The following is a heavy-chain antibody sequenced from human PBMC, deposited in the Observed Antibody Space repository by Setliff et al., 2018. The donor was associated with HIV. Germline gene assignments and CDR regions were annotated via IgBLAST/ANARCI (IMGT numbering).Heavy chain of an antibody. J-gene: IGHJ4*02. Sequence: PGGSLRLSCAASGFTFSSSVMSWVRQAPGKGLEWVSFISGSGGSTEYADSVKGRFTVSRDNSKNRLYLQMNSLIAEDTAVYYCARDFRDYVGKFDYWGQGTPVTVSS. V-gene: IGHV3-23*01. CDR2: ISGSGGST. D-gene: IGHD1-26*01. CDR3: ARDFRDYVGKFDY. CDR1: GFTFSSSV.